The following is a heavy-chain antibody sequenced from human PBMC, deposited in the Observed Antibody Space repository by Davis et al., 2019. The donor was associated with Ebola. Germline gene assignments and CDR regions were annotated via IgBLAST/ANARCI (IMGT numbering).Heavy chain of an antibody. V-gene: IGHV1-46*01. CDR2: INPNDGRT. J-gene: IGHJ4*02. D-gene: IGHD6-19*01. CDR1: GYTFTNYY. Sequence: ASVKVSCKASGYTFTNYYMHWVRQAPGQGLEWMGMINPNDGRTIYAQKFQGRVTVTRDTSTTTVYMDLSSLRDEDTAVYYCARDGYSNDWGDYWGQGTLVTVSS. CDR3: ARDGYSNDWGDY.